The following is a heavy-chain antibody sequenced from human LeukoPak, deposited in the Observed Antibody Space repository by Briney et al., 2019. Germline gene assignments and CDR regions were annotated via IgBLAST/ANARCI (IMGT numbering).Heavy chain of an antibody. CDR1: GFTFSSYS. Sequence: GGSLRLSCAASGFTFSSYSMNWVRQAPGKGLEWVANIKQDGSEKYYVDSVKGRFTISRDNAKNSLYLQMNSPRAEDTAVYYCASAVGYYDSSGYMADYWGQGTLVTVSS. J-gene: IGHJ4*02. CDR2: IKQDGSEK. D-gene: IGHD3-22*01. CDR3: ASAVGYYDSSGYMADY. V-gene: IGHV3-7*01.